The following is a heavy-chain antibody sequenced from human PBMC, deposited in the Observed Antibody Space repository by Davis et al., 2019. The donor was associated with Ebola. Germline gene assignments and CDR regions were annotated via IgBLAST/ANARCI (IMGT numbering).Heavy chain of an antibody. J-gene: IGHJ6*03. Sequence: ASVKVSCKASGYTFTGYYMHWVRQAPGQGLEWMGWINPNSGGTNYAQKLQGRVTMTTDTSTSTAYMELRSLRSDDTAVYYCARGAVDRDYMDVWGKGTTVTVSS. CDR3: ARGAVDRDYMDV. D-gene: IGHD6-19*01. CDR1: GYTFTGYY. CDR2: INPNSGGT. V-gene: IGHV1-2*02.